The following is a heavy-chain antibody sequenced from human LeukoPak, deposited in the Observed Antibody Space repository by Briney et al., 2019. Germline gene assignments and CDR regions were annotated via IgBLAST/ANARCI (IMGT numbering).Heavy chain of an antibody. Sequence: PSETLSLTCAVYGGSFSGYYWSWIRQPPGKGLEWIGEINHSGSTNYNPSLKSRVTISVDTSKNQFSLKLSSVTAADTAVYYCARQTLGWGHYYYYMDVWGKGTTVTISS. D-gene: IGHD3-3*01. CDR3: ARQTLGWGHYYYYMDV. CDR1: GGSFSGYY. J-gene: IGHJ6*03. V-gene: IGHV4-34*01. CDR2: INHSGST.